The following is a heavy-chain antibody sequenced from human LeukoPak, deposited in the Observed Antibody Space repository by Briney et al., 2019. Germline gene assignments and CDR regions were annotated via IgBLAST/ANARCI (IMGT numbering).Heavy chain of an antibody. J-gene: IGHJ4*02. D-gene: IGHD4-17*01. V-gene: IGHV3-7*05. CDR1: GFAFSSYW. CDR2: IKQDGSEK. CDR3: ARDFNYGDFDY. Sequence: PGGSLRLSCAAYGFAFSSYWMSWVRQAPGKGLEWVANIKQDGSEKYYVDSAKGRFTTSRDNAKNSLYLQMNSLRAEDTAVYYCARDFNYGDFDYWGQGTLVTVSS.